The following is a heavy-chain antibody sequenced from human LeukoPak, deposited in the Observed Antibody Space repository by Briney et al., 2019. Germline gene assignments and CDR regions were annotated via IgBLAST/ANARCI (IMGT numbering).Heavy chain of an antibody. D-gene: IGHD6-19*01. CDR3: ARDISVAGLNDY. CDR2: IKEDGSEK. CDR1: GFSFSIYY. V-gene: IGHV3-7*01. Sequence: GGSLRLSCAASGFSFSIYYMSWVRQTPGKGLEWVANIKEDGSEKNYVDSVKGRFTISRDNAKNSLYLQMNSLRAEDTAVYYCARDISVAGLNDYWGQGTLVTVSS. J-gene: IGHJ4*02.